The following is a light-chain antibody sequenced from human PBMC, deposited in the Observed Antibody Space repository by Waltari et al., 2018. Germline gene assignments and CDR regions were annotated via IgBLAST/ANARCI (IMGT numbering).Light chain of an antibody. CDR1: HGISSY. CDR2: AAS. J-gene: IGKJ4*01. Sequence: DIQLTQSPSFLSASVGDRVTITCRASHGISSYLAWYQQKPGKAPKLLITAASALQSGVPSRFSGSGSGTEFTLTINILQPEDFATYYCQQLNTYPPTFGAGTNVEIK. CDR3: QQLNTYPPT. V-gene: IGKV1-9*01.